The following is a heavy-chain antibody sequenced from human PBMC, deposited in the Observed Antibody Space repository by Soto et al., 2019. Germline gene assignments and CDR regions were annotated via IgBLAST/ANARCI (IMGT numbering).Heavy chain of an antibody. D-gene: IGHD6-19*01. J-gene: IGHJ6*02. V-gene: IGHV6-1*01. CDR3: ARDRYSSGWYEYYGMDV. CDR2: TYYRSKWYN. Sequence: SQTLSLTCAISGDSVSSNSAAWNWIRQSPSRGLEWLGRTYYRSKWYNDYAVSVKSRITINPDTSKNQFSLQLNSVTPEDTAVYYCARDRYSSGWYEYYGMDVWGQGTTVTVSS. CDR1: GDSVSSNSAA.